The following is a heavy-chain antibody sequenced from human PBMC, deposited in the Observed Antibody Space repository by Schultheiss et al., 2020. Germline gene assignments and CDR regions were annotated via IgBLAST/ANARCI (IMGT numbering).Heavy chain of an antibody. CDR3: AKQHSSGRTGSEHY. Sequence: GGSLRLSCAASGFTFSSYGMHWVRQAPGKGLEWVAVISYDGSNKYYADSVKGRFTISRDNSKNTLYLQMNSLRAEDTAVYYCAKQHSSGRTGSEHYWGQGTLVTVSS. CDR2: ISYDGSNK. J-gene: IGHJ4*02. D-gene: IGHD6-19*01. CDR1: GFTFSSYG. V-gene: IGHV3-30*18.